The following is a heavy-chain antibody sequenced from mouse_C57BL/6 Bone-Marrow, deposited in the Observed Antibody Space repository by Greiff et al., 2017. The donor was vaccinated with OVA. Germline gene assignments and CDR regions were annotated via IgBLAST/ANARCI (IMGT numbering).Heavy chain of an antibody. CDR1: GYAFSSSW. D-gene: IGHD2-2*01. CDR3: ARGLSLAY. CDR2: IYPGDGDT. Sequence: VQLQQSGPELVKPGASVKISCKASGYAFSSSWMNWVKQRPGKGLEWIGRIYPGDGDTNYNGKFKGKATLTVEKSSSTVYLELSRLTSDDSAVYYCARGLSLAYWGQGTLVTVSA. V-gene: IGHV1-82*01. J-gene: IGHJ3*01.